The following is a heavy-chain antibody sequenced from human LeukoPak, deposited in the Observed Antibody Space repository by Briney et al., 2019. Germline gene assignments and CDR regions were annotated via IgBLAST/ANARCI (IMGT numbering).Heavy chain of an antibody. Sequence: ASVKVSCKASGYTFTSYGISWVRQAPGQGLEWMGWISAYNGNTNYAQKLQGRVTMTTDTSTSTAYMELGSLRSDDTAVYYCAVGYCSSTSCYRPNDFDYWGQGTLVTVSS. CDR2: ISAYNGNT. CDR1: GYTFTSYG. CDR3: AVGYCSSTSCYRPNDFDY. V-gene: IGHV1-18*01. D-gene: IGHD2-2*01. J-gene: IGHJ4*02.